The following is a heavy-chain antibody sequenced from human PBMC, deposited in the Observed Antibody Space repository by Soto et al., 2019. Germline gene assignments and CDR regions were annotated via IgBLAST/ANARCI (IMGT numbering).Heavy chain of an antibody. V-gene: IGHV3-15*01. CDR1: GFTFNTAW. CDR3: ASYVDLDV. Sequence: GGSLRLSCAASGFTFNTAWMSWVRQAPGKGLEWLGRIKSKADGGTTDFAAPVRGRFTISRDDSKNTVYLQMNSLKIEDTAVYYCASYVDLDVWGQGTTVTVSS. J-gene: IGHJ6*02. D-gene: IGHD1-26*01. CDR2: IKSKADGGTT.